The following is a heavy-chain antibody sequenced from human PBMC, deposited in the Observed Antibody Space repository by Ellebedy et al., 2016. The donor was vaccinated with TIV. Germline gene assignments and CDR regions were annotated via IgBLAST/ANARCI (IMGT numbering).Heavy chain of an antibody. D-gene: IGHD6-13*01. Sequence: GESLKISXAASGFTFSSYAMHWVRQAPGKGLEWVAVISYDGGNKYYADSVKGRFTISRDNSKNTLYLQMNSLRAEDTAVYYCARELIAVASAFDIWGQGTMVTVSS. CDR2: ISYDGGNK. CDR1: GFTFSSYA. V-gene: IGHV3-30-3*01. CDR3: ARELIAVASAFDI. J-gene: IGHJ3*02.